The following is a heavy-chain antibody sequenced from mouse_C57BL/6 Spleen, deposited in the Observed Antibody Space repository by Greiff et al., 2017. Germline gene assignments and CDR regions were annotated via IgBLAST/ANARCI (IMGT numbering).Heavy chain of an antibody. Sequence: EVQLQQSGPELVKPGASVKMSCKASGYTFTDYNMHWVKQSHGKSLEWIGYINPNNGGTSYNQKFKGKATLTVNKSSSTAYMELRSLTSEDSAVYYCARVITTVPYYFDYWGQGTTLTVSS. CDR2: INPNNGGT. V-gene: IGHV1-22*01. CDR3: ARVITTVPYYFDY. J-gene: IGHJ2*01. CDR1: GYTFTDYN. D-gene: IGHD1-1*01.